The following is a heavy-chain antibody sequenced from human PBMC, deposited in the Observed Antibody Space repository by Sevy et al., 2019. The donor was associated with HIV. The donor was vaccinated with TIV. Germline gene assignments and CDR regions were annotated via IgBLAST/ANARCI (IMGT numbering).Heavy chain of an antibody. CDR3: TTGFTYYDFWSGIGDSRGRVYYYYYMDV. Sequence: GGSLRLSCAASGFTFSGSAMHWVRQASGKGLEWVGRIRSKANSYATAYAASVKGRFTISRDDSKNTAYLQMNSLKTEVTAVYYCTTGFTYYDFWSGIGDSRGRVYYYYYMDVWGKGTTVTVSS. CDR1: GFTFSGSA. V-gene: IGHV3-73*01. J-gene: IGHJ6*03. D-gene: IGHD3-3*01. CDR2: IRSKANSYAT.